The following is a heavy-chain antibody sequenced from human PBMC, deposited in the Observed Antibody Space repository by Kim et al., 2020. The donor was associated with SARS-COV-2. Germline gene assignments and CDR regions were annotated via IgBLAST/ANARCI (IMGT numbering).Heavy chain of an antibody. D-gene: IGHD4-17*01. Sequence: LKRRVTISVDTSKNQFSLKLSSVTAADTAVYYCARGHTVTRFYYYYYGMDVWGQGTTVTVSS. V-gene: IGHV4-34*01. CDR3: ARGHTVTRFYYYYYGMDV. J-gene: IGHJ6*02.